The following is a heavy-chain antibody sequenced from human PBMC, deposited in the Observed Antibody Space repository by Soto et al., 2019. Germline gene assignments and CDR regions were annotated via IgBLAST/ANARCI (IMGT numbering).Heavy chain of an antibody. CDR3: ARQGDSRTPYYFDY. CDR2: IDPSDSYT. J-gene: IGHJ4*02. V-gene: IGHV5-10-1*01. Sequence: GESLKISCKGSGYSFTSYWISWVRQMPGKGLEWIGRIDPSDSYTNYSPSFQGHVTISADKSISTAYLQWSSLKASDTAMYYCARQGDSRTPYYFDYWGQGTLVTVSS. CDR1: GYSFTSYW. D-gene: IGHD6-13*01.